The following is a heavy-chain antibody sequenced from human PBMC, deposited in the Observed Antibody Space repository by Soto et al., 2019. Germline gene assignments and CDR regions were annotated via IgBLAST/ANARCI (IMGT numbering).Heavy chain of an antibody. V-gene: IGHV3-23*01. J-gene: IGHJ4*02. CDR1: GFAFGSYA. D-gene: IGHD3-22*01. CDR2: ISGNAADT. CDR3: AKRSYFDRSGYSYFDS. Sequence: GGSLRLSCAASGFAFGSYAMSWVRQAPGKGLEWVSAISGNAADTYYADSVRGRFTISRDNSKNTLYLQMNSLGAEDTAVYYCAKRSYFDRSGYSYFDSWGQGTLVTVSS.